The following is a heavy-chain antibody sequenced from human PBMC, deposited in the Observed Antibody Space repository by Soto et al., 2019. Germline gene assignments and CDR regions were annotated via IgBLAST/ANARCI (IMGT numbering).Heavy chain of an antibody. CDR1: GASISSYY. J-gene: IGHJ4*02. CDR2: IYYSGST. D-gene: IGHD5-12*01. V-gene: IGHV4-59*08. CDR3: VRHAQWIIRAY. Sequence: SETLSLTCAVSGASISSYYWSWIRQPPGKGLEWIGYIYYSGSTNYNPSLKSRVTLSIDTSKNQFSLKLSSVTAADTAVYYCVRHAQWIIRAYWGKESLVTVP.